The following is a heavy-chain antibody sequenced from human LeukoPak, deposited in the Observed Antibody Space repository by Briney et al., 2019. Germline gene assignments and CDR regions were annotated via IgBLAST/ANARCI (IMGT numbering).Heavy chain of an antibody. CDR3: AKDYGDYSTSMGNFDY. CDR2: ISGSGGTT. Sequence: GGSLRLSCAASGFTFSSYAMSWVRQAPGKGLEWVSAISGSGGTTYHAASVKGRFTISRDNFKNTLHLQMNSLRAEDTAVHYCAKDYGDYSTSMGNFDYWGQGTLVTVSS. J-gene: IGHJ4*02. V-gene: IGHV3-23*01. CDR1: GFTFSSYA. D-gene: IGHD4-17*01.